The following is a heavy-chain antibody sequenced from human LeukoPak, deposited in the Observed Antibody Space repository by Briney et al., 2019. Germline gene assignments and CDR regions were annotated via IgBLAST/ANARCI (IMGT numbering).Heavy chain of an antibody. CDR1: GFTVSTKY. D-gene: IGHD3-10*01. Sequence: GGSLRLSCAASGFTVSTKYMNWGRHAPGEGLECVSILYSGGTTYYVDSLKGRFTISRDTSKNTVSLQMNSLRAEDTAVYFCARVGDHYHWNLDLWGRGTLVTVSS. J-gene: IGHJ2*01. CDR3: ARVGDHYHWNLDL. V-gene: IGHV3-53*01. CDR2: LYSGGTT.